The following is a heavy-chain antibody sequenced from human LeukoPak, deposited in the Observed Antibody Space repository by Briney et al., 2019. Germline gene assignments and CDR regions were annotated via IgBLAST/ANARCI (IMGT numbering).Heavy chain of an antibody. CDR1: GGSISSGDYY. J-gene: IGHJ4*02. CDR2: IYYSGST. D-gene: IGHD3-3*01. V-gene: IGHV4-30-4*08. CDR3: ARYQSRLRFLEWLSNFDY. Sequence: SQTLSLICTVSGGSISSGDYYWSWIRQPPGKGLEWIGYIYYSGSTYYNPSLKSRVTISVDTSKNQFSLKLSSVTAADTAVYYCARYQSRLRFLEWLSNFDYWGQGSLVTVSS.